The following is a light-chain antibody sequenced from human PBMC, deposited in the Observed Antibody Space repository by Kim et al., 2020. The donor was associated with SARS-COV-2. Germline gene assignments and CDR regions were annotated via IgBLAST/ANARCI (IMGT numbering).Light chain of an antibody. CDR2: STF. J-gene: IGLJ3*02. CDR1: TSNIGADYD. Sequence: QSVLMQPPSVSGAPGQRVAISCNGSTSNIGADYDVHWYQQFPGTAPKPLIYSTFERPSGVPDRFSGSKSGTSASLAITGLQAEDEAEYYCQSYDSSLSSWVFGGGTQLTVL. V-gene: IGLV1-40*01. CDR3: QSYDSSLSSWV.